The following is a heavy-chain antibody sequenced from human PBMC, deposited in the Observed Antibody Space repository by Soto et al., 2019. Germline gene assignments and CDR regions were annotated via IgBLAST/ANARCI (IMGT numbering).Heavy chain of an antibody. CDR2: INHSGST. Sequence: SETLSLTCAVYGGSFSGYYWSWIRQPPGKGLEWIGEINHSGSTNYNPSLKSRVTTSVDTSKNQFSLKLSSVTAADTAVYYCARGRYCSGGSCYSDYWGQGTLVTVS. J-gene: IGHJ4*02. CDR3: ARGRYCSGGSCYSDY. D-gene: IGHD2-15*01. CDR1: GGSFSGYY. V-gene: IGHV4-34*01.